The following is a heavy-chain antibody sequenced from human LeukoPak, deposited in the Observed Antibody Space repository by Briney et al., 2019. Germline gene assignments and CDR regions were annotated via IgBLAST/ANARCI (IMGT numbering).Heavy chain of an antibody. J-gene: IGHJ5*02. Sequence: GGSLRLSCAASGFTFSSYWMSWVRQAPGKGPEWVANIKQDGSEKNYVDSVRGRFSISRDNAKNSLHLEMNRLRGEDTAVYYCARGGYLFDPWGQGTLVTVSS. CDR3: ARGGYLFDP. V-gene: IGHV3-7*04. D-gene: IGHD5-12*01. CDR1: GFTFSSYW. CDR2: IKQDGSEK.